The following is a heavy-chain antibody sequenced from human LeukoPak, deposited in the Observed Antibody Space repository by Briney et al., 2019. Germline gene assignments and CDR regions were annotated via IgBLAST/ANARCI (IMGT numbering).Heavy chain of an antibody. CDR3: STVFYDGAAAGNDLGDY. Sequence: PGGSLRLSCAASGFTFSNAWMSWVRQAPGKGLEWVGRIKSKTDGGTTDYAAPVKGRFTISRDDSKNTLYLQMNSLKTEDTAVYYCSTVFYDGAAAGNDLGDYWGQGTLVTVSS. CDR2: IKSKTDGGTT. D-gene: IGHD6-13*01. J-gene: IGHJ4*02. V-gene: IGHV3-15*01. CDR1: GFTFSNAW.